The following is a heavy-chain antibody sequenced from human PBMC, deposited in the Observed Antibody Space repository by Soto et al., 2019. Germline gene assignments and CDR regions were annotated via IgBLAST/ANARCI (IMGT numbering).Heavy chain of an antibody. CDR1: GYRFTNYW. CDR2: IYPGDSDT. V-gene: IGHV5-51*01. D-gene: IGHD6-19*01. CDR3: ARQAAYSSGWYDFDY. J-gene: IGHJ4*02. Sequence: GGSPKNSCKGFGYRFTNYWIGLGRQIAGKGLEWMGIIYPGDSDTRYSPSFQGQVTFSADKSFTTAYLQWNSLKASDTAVYYCARQAAYSSGWYDFDYWGQGTPVTVSS.